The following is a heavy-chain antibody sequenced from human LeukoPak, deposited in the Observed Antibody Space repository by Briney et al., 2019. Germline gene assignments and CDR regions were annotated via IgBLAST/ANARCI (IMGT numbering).Heavy chain of an antibody. D-gene: IGHD4-17*01. CDR2: MNPNSGNT. CDR3: ARGVRGDYRRTHDAFDI. V-gene: IGHV1-8*01. J-gene: IGHJ3*02. Sequence: GASVKASCKASGGTFSRHSISWVRQSPGQGLEWMGWMNPNSGNTGYAQKFQGRVTMTRNTSISTAYMELSSLRSEDTAVYYCARGVRGDYRRTHDAFDIWGQGTMVTVSS. CDR1: GGTFSRHS.